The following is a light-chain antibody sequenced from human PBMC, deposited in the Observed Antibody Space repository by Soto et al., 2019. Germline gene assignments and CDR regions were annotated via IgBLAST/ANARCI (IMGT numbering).Light chain of an antibody. V-gene: IGKV1-39*01. Sequence: DIQIAHSPFSLSASVGERVIITFLASQSISDSLNWYQQKPGKAPKLLIFAASNLESGFPSRFSGRGAGTEFTLTSSSLQPCDFAVYECKQTDGAIIFGQGTRLEIK. CDR2: AAS. CDR1: QSISDS. J-gene: IGKJ5*01. CDR3: KQTDGAII.